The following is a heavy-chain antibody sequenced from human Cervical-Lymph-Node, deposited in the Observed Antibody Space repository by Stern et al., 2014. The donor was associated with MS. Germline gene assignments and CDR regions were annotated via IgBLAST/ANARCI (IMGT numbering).Heavy chain of an antibody. J-gene: IGHJ4*02. Sequence: EDQLVESGGGLVRPGGSLTLSCAASGFTFSSYAMSWVRQAPGKGLEWVSLISGSGASTNYADSVKGRFTVSRDNSKNTLYLQMNSLSADDTAVYFCAKHGDYYFDHWGQGILVTVSS. CDR3: AKHGDYYFDH. V-gene: IGHV3-23*04. CDR2: ISGSGAST. CDR1: GFTFSSYA. D-gene: IGHD4-17*01.